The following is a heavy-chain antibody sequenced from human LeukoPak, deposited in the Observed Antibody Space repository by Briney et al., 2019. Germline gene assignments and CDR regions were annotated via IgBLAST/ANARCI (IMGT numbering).Heavy chain of an antibody. V-gene: IGHV1-2*06. D-gene: IGHD3-22*01. Sequence: ASVKVSCKASGYTFTCYYMHWVRQAPGQGLEWMGRINPNSGGTNYAQKFQGRVTMTRDTSINTAYMGLSRLRSDDTAVYYCARGRNSVYYFNVVAPYYFNYWGQGTLVTVSS. J-gene: IGHJ4*02. CDR2: INPNSGGT. CDR3: ARGRNSVYYFNVVAPYYFNY. CDR1: GYTFTCYY.